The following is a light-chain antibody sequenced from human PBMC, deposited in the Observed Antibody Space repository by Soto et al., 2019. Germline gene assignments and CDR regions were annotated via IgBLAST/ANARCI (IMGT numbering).Light chain of an antibody. V-gene: IGKV1-39*01. CDR2: AAS. J-gene: IGKJ4*01. CDR3: QESYSSSLT. Sequence: DTQMTQSPSTLSASVGDRVTITCRASQSIRDYVNWYQQKPGKAPKVLIYAASTLQSGVPSRFSGSGSGTDFTLTINSLEDEDFETYYCQESYSSSLTLGGGTKVDI. CDR1: QSIRDY.